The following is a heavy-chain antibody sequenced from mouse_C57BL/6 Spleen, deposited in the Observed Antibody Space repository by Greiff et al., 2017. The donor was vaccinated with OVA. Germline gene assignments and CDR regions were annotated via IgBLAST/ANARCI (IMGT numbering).Heavy chain of an antibody. Sequence: EVQLQQSGPELVKPGASVKISCKASGYSFTGYYMNWVKQSPEKSLEWIGEINPSTGGTTYNQKFKAKATLTVDKSSSTAYMQLKSLTSEDSAVYYCAREIYGFDYWGQGTTLTVSS. J-gene: IGHJ2*01. V-gene: IGHV1-42*01. CDR1: GYSFTGYY. D-gene: IGHD1-1*01. CDR2: INPSTGGT. CDR3: AREIYGFDY.